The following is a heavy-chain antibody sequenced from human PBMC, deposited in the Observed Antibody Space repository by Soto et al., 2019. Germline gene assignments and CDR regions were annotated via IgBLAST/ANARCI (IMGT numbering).Heavy chain of an antibody. Sequence: PSETLSLTCAVYGGSFNGYYWSWIRQTPGKGLEWIGYIYYTGSTFYSPSLKSRVTISLDTSENHFSLDMNSVTAADTAVYFCARVSGHNTGYYSVYFMDVWGQGTTVTVSS. J-gene: IGHJ6*02. CDR1: GGSFNGYY. CDR3: ARVSGHNTGYYSVYFMDV. V-gene: IGHV4-34*09. CDR2: IYYTGST. D-gene: IGHD5-18*01.